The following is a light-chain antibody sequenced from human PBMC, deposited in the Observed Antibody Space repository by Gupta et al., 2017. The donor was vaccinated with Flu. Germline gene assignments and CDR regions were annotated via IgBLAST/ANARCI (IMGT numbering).Light chain of an antibody. CDR2: KTS. J-gene: IGKJ1*01. V-gene: IGKV1-5*03. CDR1: QSIGPW. Sequence: DVQLTQSPSTLSASIGDRVTITCRASQSIGPWFAWYQQKSGKAPNHLIYKTSNVESGVPSRFRGRGAGTEFTLTLNRQQPDYFSTYYCKDDHRFSYTFGQGTTVEIK. CDR3: KDDHRFSYT.